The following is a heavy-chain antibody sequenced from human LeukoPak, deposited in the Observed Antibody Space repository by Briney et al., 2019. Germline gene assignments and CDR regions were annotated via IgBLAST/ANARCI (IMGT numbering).Heavy chain of an antibody. D-gene: IGHD1-26*01. V-gene: IGHV4-39*01. CDR1: GGSISSSSYY. J-gene: IGHJ4*02. CDR2: IHHSGTT. CDR3: ARRYGSGSYADY. Sequence: PSETLSLTCTVSGGSISSSSYYWDWIRQPPGKGLEWVGSIHHSGTTYYNPSLKSRVTISVDTSKNQFSLKLCSVTAADTAVYHCARRYGSGSYADYWGQGTLVTVSS.